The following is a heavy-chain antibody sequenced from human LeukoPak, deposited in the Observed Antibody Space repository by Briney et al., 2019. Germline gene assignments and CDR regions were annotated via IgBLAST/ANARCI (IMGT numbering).Heavy chain of an antibody. J-gene: IGHJ6*02. V-gene: IGHV1-69*04. CDR3: ARMRQMATIYSYYYGMDV. D-gene: IGHD5-12*01. CDR2: IIPILGIA. Sequence: ASVKVSCKASGGTFSSYAISWVRQAPGQGLEWMGRIIPILGIANYAQKFQGRVTITADKSTSTAYMELSSRRSEDTAVYYCARMRQMATIYSYYYGMDVWGQGTTVTVSS. CDR1: GGTFSSYA.